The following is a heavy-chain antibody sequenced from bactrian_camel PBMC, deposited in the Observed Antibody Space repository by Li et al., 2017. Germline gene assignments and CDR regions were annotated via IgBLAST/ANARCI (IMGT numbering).Heavy chain of an antibody. CDR1: AYTPANVR. CDR3: GADRMACLRPSVQLEAYNF. V-gene: IGHV3S63*01. Sequence: HVQLVESGGGSVQAGGSLRLSCAFDAYTPANVRMGWFRQAPGKEREAVATIYIAYRPEDQRTYYVVSVKGRFTISPGNAANTVSLQMNSLKPEDTAMYYCGADRMACLRPSVQLEAYNFWGQGTQVTVS. J-gene: IGHJ4*01. CDR2: IYIAYRPEDQRT.